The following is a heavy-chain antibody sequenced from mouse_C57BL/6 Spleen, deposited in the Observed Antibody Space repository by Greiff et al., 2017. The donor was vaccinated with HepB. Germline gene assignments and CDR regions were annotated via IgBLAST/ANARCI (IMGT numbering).Heavy chain of an antibody. CDR2: IDPENGDT. CDR1: GFNIKDDY. Sequence: EVKLLESGAELVRPGASVKLSCTASGFNIKDDYMHWVKQRPEQGLEWIGWIDPENGDTEYASKFQGKATITADTSSNTAYLQLSSLTSEDTAVYYCTPITTGYWGQGTTLTVSS. J-gene: IGHJ2*01. V-gene: IGHV14-4*01. D-gene: IGHD1-1*01. CDR3: TPITTGY.